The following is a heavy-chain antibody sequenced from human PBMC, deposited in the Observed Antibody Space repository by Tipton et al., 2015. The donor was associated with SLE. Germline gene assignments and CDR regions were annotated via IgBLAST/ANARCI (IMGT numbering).Heavy chain of an antibody. V-gene: IGHV4-4*02. CDR2: IYYSGST. Sequence: SLRLSCAVSGGSISSSNWWRWVRQPPGEGLEWIGYIYYSGSTNYNPSLKSRVTISVDTSKNQFSLKLSSVTAADTAVYYCARDSTRSGWYYFDYWGQGTLVTVSS. CDR1: GGSISSSNW. CDR3: ARDSTRSGWYYFDY. J-gene: IGHJ4*02. D-gene: IGHD6-19*01.